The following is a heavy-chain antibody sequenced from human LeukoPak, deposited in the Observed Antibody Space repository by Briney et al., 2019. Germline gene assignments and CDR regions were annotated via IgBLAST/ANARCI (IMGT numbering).Heavy chain of an antibody. J-gene: IGHJ6*03. V-gene: IGHV3-7*01. CDR3: AREVHHYYSYYMDV. CDR2: IKQDESEK. CDR1: GFTFNNYW. Sequence: GGSLRLSCEASGFTFNNYWMSWFRQAPGKGLEWVANIKQDESEKYYVDSVKGRFAISRDNAKNSLYLQMNSLRAEDTAVYYCAREVHHYYSYYMDVWGKGTTVTISS.